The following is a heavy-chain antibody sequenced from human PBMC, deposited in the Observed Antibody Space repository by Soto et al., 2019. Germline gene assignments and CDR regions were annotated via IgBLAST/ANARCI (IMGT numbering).Heavy chain of an antibody. CDR2: INAAKGNT. Sequence: QVQFVQSGAEGEKPGASVKVSCKASGYNFNTYALQWVRHAPGQRLEWMGWINAAKGNTKYSQNFQGRVSITRDTSATTVFMELSSLRSEDTAVYYCTRSAVRPSGGLIGPFDYWGQGTLVTVSA. J-gene: IGHJ4*02. CDR1: GYNFNTYA. V-gene: IGHV1-3*01. CDR3: TRSAVRPSGGLIGPFDY. D-gene: IGHD3-16*02.